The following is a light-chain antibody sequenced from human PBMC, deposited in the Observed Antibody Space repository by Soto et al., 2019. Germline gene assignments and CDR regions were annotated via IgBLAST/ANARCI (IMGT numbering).Light chain of an antibody. CDR1: QSVSSY. CDR3: QQYGSSST. Sequence: EIVLTQSPATLSLSPGERATLSCRASQSVSSYLAWYQQKPGQAPSLLIYDASNRATGIPARFSGSGSGTEFTLTISSLDPEDFAVYYCQQYGSSSTFGQGTRLDIK. CDR2: DAS. V-gene: IGKV3-11*01. J-gene: IGKJ5*01.